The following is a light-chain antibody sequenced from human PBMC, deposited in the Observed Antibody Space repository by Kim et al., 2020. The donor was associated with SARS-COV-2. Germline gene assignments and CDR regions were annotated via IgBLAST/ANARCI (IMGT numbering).Light chain of an antibody. V-gene: IGKV3-15*01. CDR3: QQYNGWLWT. J-gene: IGKJ1*01. Sequence: VPAGRTATPSCSARQNISGKPAWYQHKVGQPRSLLIYRVTTRAASVPTRISSSGSREEFTLTISSVQYEDFADYYWQQYNGWLWTFGRGTKVDIK. CDR2: RVT. CDR1: QNISGK.